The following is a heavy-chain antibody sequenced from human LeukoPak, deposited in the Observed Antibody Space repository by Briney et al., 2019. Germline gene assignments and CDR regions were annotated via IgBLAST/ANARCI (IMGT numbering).Heavy chain of an antibody. D-gene: IGHD6-19*01. V-gene: IGHV3-23*01. Sequence: GGSLRLSCTASGFIFNNYAMTWVRQAPGRGLEWVSSIRHSAGTTYYADSVRGRFTISRDNSKNTLYLRMDSLRAEDTAVDYLAKEVRAVEVAYYWGQGTLVTVSS. CDR3: AKEVRAVEVAYY. J-gene: IGHJ4*02. CDR2: IRHSAGTT. CDR1: GFIFNNYA.